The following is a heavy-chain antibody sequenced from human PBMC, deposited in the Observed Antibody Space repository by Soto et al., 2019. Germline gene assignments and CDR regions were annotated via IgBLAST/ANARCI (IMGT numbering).Heavy chain of an antibody. CDR3: ASSEYYDSSGSNWFDP. D-gene: IGHD3-22*01. J-gene: IGHJ5*02. V-gene: IGHV5-10-1*01. CDR2: IDPSDSYT. CDR1: GYSFTSYW. Sequence: PGESLKISCKGSGYSFTSYWISWVRQMPGKGLEWMGRIDPSDSYTNYSPSFQGHVTISADKSISTAYLQWSSLKASDTAMYYCASSEYYDSSGSNWFDPWGQGTLVTVSS.